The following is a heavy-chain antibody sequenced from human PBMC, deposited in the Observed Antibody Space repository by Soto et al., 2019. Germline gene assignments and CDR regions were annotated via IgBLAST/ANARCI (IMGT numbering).Heavy chain of an antibody. V-gene: IGHV3-30-3*01. CDR2: ISYDGSNK. Sequence: GGSLRLSCAASGFTLSSYAMHWVRQAPGKGLEWVAVISYDGSNKYYADSVKGRFTISRDNSKNTLYLQMNSLRAEDTAVYYRARDYVLWGQGTLVTVSS. CDR1: GFTLSSYA. CDR3: ARDYVL. J-gene: IGHJ4*02. D-gene: IGHD3-10*02.